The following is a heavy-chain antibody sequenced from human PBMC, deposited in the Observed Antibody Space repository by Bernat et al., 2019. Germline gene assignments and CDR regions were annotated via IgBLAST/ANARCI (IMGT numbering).Heavy chain of an antibody. D-gene: IGHD3-9*01. J-gene: IGHJ6*02. CDR3: ARVNGEWKLDILTGRYYYYGMDV. Sequence: QVQLQESGPGLVKPSETLSLTCTVSGGSISSYYWSWIRQPPGKGLEWIGYIYYSGSTNYNPSLKSRDTISVDTSKNQFSLKLSPVTAADTAVFYWARVNGEWKLDILTGRYYYYGMDVWGQGTTVTVSS. V-gene: IGHV4-59*01. CDR1: GGSISSYY. CDR2: IYYSGST.